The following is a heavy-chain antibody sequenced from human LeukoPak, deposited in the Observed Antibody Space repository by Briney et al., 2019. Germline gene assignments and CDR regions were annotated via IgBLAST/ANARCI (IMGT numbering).Heavy chain of an antibody. CDR3: AKSMSGSYRSFDY. Sequence: GGSLRLSCAASGFTFSSYGMHWVRQAPGKGLEWVAFTQYDGSNKYYADSVKGRFTISRDNSKNTLDLQMNSLRTEDTAAYYCAKSMSGSYRSFDYWGQGTRVTVSS. J-gene: IGHJ4*02. D-gene: IGHD1-26*01. CDR2: TQYDGSNK. V-gene: IGHV3-30*02. CDR1: GFTFSSYG.